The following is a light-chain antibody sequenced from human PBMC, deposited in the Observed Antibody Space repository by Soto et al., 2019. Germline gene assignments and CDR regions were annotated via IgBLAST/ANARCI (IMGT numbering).Light chain of an antibody. V-gene: IGKV1-12*01. J-gene: IGKJ3*01. CDR1: QGIGRW. CDR3: QQGHSLFT. CDR2: ATS. Sequence: DIQMTQSPSSVSASVGDRVTITCRASQGIGRWLAWYQQKPGKDPKLLIYATSRLQSVVPSRFSVCGSGTDFTLSISSLQPEDVATYFCQQGHSLFTVGLGTKVDIK.